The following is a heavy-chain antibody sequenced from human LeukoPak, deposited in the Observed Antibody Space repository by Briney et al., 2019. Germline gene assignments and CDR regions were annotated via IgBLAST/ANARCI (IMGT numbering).Heavy chain of an antibody. Sequence: SETLSLTCAVYGGSFSGYYWSWIRQPPGKGLEWIGEINHSGSTNYNPSLKSRVTVSVDTSENQFSLKLSSVTAADTAVYYCARRQHEMGTTHWSFDLWGRGTLVTVSS. CDR1: GGSFSGYY. CDR2: INHSGST. CDR3: ARRQHEMGTTHWSFDL. V-gene: IGHV4-34*01. D-gene: IGHD5-24*01. J-gene: IGHJ2*01.